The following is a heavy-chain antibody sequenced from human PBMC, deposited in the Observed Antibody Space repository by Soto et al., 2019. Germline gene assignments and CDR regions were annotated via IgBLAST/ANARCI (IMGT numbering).Heavy chain of an antibody. D-gene: IGHD5-12*01. J-gene: IGHJ6*02. V-gene: IGHV1-69*13. CDR3: ARRDGYNDYYYGMDV. CDR1: GGTFSSYA. Sequence: ASVKVSCKASGGTFSSYAISWVQQAPGQGLEWMGGIIPIFGTANYAQKFQGRVTITADESTSTAYMELSSLRSEDTAVYYCARRDGYNDYYYGMDVWGQGTTVTVSS. CDR2: IIPIFGTA.